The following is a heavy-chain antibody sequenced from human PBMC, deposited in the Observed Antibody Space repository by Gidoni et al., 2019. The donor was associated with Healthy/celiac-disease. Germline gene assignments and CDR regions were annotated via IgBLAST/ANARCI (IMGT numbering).Heavy chain of an antibody. J-gene: IGHJ6*02. CDR2: IYYSGST. V-gene: IGHV4-59*01. CDR3: ARVSPGMDV. Sequence: QVQLQESGPGLVKPSETLSLTCTVSGGSISSYHWSWIRQPPGKGLEWIGYIYYSGSTNYNPSLKRRVTISVDTSKNQFSLKLSSVTAADTAVYYCARVSPGMDVWGQGTTVTVSS. CDR1: GGSISSYH.